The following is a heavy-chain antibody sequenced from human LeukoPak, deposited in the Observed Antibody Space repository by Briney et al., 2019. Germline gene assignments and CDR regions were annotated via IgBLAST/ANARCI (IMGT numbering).Heavy chain of an antibody. CDR3: AKDPNPFYDFWSGYK. J-gene: IGHJ4*02. D-gene: IGHD3-3*01. V-gene: IGHV3-23*01. CDR1: GFTFTGHT. Sequence: GGSVRLSCAASGFTFTGHTMTWLHQAPGKGLEWVSIIGGRDDRTYYADSVKGPFTISRDNSKNILYLQMNSLRAEVTAVYYCAKDPNPFYDFWSGYKWGQGTLVTVSS. CDR2: IGGRDDRT.